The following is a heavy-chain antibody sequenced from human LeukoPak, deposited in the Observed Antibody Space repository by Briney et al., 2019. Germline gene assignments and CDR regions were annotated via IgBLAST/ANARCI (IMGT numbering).Heavy chain of an antibody. V-gene: IGHV1-24*01. D-gene: IGHD2-15*01. CDR1: GYTLTELS. CDR2: FDPEDGET. J-gene: IGHJ4*02. CDR3: ATGRAGYCSGGSCYPPFDY. Sequence: ASVKVSCKVSGYTLTELSMHWVRQTPGKGLEWMGGFDPEDGETIYAQKFQGRVTMTEDTSTDTAYMELSSLRSEDTAVYYCATGRAGYCSGGSCYPPFDYWGRGTLVTVSS.